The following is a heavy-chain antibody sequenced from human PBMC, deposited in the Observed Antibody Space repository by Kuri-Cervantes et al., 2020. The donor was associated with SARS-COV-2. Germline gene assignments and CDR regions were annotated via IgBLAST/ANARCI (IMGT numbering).Heavy chain of an antibody. V-gene: IGHV3-53*01. CDR2: IYSGGST. CDR3: AREDRYGGNLNWFDP. Sequence: GGSLRLSCAASGFIVISNSMSWVRQAPGKGLEWVSVIYSGGSTYYADSVQGRFTISRDNSKNTLYLQMNSLRVEDTAVYYCAREDRYGGNLNWFDPWGQGTLVTVSS. D-gene: IGHD1-26*01. CDR1: GFIVISNS. J-gene: IGHJ5*02.